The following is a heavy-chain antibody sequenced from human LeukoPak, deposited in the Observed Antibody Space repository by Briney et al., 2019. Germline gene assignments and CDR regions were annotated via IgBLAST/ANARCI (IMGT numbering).Heavy chain of an antibody. CDR3: ARDVIPYYDSSGYYYPNWFDP. V-gene: IGHV1-2*02. CDR2: INPNSGGT. J-gene: IGHJ5*02. D-gene: IGHD3-22*01. Sequence: GASVKVSCKASGYTFTGYYMHWVRRAPGQGLEWMGWINPNSGGTNYAQKFQGRVTMTRDTSISTAYMELSRLRSDDTAVYYCARDVIPYYDSSGYYYPNWFDPWGQGTLVTVSS. CDR1: GYTFTGYY.